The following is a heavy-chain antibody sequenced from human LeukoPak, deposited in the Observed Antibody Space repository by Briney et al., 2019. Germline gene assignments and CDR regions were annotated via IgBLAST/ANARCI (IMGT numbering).Heavy chain of an antibody. CDR2: ISWNSGSI. J-gene: IGHJ3*01. D-gene: IGHD6-25*01. V-gene: IGHV3-9*03. CDR1: GFTFDDYA. Sequence: GGSLRLSCIASGFTFDDYAMHWVRQAPGKGLEWVSGISWNSGSICYADSVKCRFTISRDNAKNSLYLQMNSLRAEDIALYYCAQAVRPPAAGSRAFHLWAQGTMVTVS. CDR3: AQAVRPPAAGSRAFHL.